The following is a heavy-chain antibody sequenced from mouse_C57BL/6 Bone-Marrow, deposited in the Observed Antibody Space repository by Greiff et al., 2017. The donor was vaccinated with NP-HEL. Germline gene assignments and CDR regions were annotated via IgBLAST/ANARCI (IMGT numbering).Heavy chain of an antibody. J-gene: IGHJ3*01. CDR1: GFNIKDDY. CDR2: IDPENGDT. CDR3: TLWDWFAY. V-gene: IGHV14-4*01. D-gene: IGHD1-1*02. Sequence: EVKLVESGAELVRPGASVKLSCTASGFNIKDDYMHWVKQRPEQGLEWIGWIDPENGDTEYASKFQGKATITADTSSNTAYLQLSSLTSEDTAVYYCTLWDWFAYWGQGTLVTVSA.